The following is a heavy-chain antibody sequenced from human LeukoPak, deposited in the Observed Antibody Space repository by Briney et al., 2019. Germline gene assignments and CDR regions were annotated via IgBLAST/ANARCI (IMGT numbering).Heavy chain of an antibody. V-gene: IGHV4-34*01. CDR2: INHSGST. D-gene: IGHD3-9*01. CDR1: GGSFSGYY. J-gene: IGHJ4*02. CDR3: ASGILTGYYFEHYYFDY. Sequence: SETLSLTCAVYGGSFSGYYWSWIRQPPGKGLEWIGEINHSGSTNYNPSLKSRVTISVDTSKNQFSLKLSSVTAADTAVYYCASGILTGYYFEHYYFDYWGQGTLVTVSS.